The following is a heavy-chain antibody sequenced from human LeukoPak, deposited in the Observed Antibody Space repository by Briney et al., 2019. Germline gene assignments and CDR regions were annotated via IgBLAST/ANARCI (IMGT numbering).Heavy chain of an antibody. V-gene: IGHV3-7*04. CDR2: IKQDGSEK. J-gene: IGHJ4*02. Sequence: GSLPLSCAASGFTFSSYWMSWVRPAPGKGLEWVANIKQDGSEKYYVASVKGRFTVSRDNAKDSLYLQMNSLRVEDTAGYYCAGASGGERYWGQGTLVTVSS. CDR1: GFTFSSYW. D-gene: IGHD3-10*01. CDR3: AGASGGERY.